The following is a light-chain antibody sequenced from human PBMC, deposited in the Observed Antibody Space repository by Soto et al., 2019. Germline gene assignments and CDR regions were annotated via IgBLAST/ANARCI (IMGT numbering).Light chain of an antibody. Sequence: EGVLTQSPGTLSLSPGEIATRSCIAIQSVSSYLAWYQQKPGQAPRLLIYDASNRATGPPARFSGSGSGPEFTLTISSLETEDSAVYYCKQRNSWPPGATFGQGTRLVIK. J-gene: IGKJ5*01. V-gene: IGKV3-11*01. CDR2: DAS. CDR1: QSVSSY. CDR3: KQRNSWPPGAT.